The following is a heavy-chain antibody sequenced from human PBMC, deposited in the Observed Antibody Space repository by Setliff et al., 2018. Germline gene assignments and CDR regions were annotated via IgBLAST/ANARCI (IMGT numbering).Heavy chain of an antibody. D-gene: IGHD2-15*01. V-gene: IGHV1-18*01. CDR2: ISSYNDIT. CDR3: AISTLSICSGGTCPNVFDA. Sequence: GASVKVSCKASGYILNSYGISWVRQAPGQGLEWMGWISSYNDITNYAQRFQGRVTLTTDMSTSAAYMELRSLGSDDTAVYYCAISTLSICSGGTCPNVFDAWGQGTMVTVSS. CDR1: GYILNSYG. J-gene: IGHJ3*01.